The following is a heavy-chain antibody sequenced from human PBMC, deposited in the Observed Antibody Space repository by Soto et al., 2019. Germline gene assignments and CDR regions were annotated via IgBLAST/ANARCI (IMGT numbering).Heavy chain of an antibody. J-gene: IGHJ4*02. CDR3: ARESEDLTSNFDY. CDR2: ISSTTNYI. Sequence: KTGGSLRLSCAASGFTFTRYSMNWVRQAPGKGLEWVSSISSTTNYIYYGDSMKGRFTNSRDNAKNSLYLEMNSLRAEDTAVYYCARESEDLTSNFDYWGQGTLVTVSS. CDR1: GFTFTRYS. V-gene: IGHV3-21*06.